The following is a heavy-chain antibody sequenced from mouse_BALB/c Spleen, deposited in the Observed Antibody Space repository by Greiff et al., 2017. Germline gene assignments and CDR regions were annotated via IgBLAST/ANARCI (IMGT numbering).Heavy chain of an antibody. CDR3: ARSYDGTWFAY. D-gene: IGHD2-12*01. CDR1: GFTFSSYT. CDR2: ISSGGGNT. Sequence: EVKLMESGGGLVKPGGSLKLSCAASGFTFSSYTMSWVRQTPEKRLEWVATISSGGGNTYYPDSVKGRFTISRDNAKNNLYLQMSSLRSEDTALYYCARSYDGTWFAYWGQGTLVTVSA. J-gene: IGHJ3*01. V-gene: IGHV5-9*03.